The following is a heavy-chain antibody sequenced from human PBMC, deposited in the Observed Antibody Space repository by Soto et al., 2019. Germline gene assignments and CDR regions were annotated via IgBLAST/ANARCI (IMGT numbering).Heavy chain of an antibody. V-gene: IGHV3-21*01. CDR3: SGCSGGACHQNYGMDV. D-gene: IGHD2-15*01. CDR1: GFNFRSFT. J-gene: IGHJ6*02. CDR2: ISPSASHI. Sequence: EVHLVESGGGLVKPGGFLRLSWSVSGFNFRSFTMNLVRQASGKGLEWVSSISPSASHIYYADSVKGRFTISRDNAKNSLFLQMNSLRAEDTAVYYCSGCSGGACHQNYGMDVWGQGTTVTVSS.